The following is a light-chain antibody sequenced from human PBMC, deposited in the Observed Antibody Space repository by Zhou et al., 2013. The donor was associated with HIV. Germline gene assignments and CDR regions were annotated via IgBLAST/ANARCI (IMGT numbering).Light chain of an antibody. CDR3: LQYGSSPWT. Sequence: EIVLTQSPGTLSLSPGESATLSCRASQSISGSYLAWYHQKPGQAPRLLIYGASSRATGIPDRFSGSGSGTYFTLTISRVEPEDFAVYYCLQYGSSPWTFGQGTKVEV. V-gene: IGKV3-20*01. CDR2: GAS. J-gene: IGKJ1*01. CDR1: QSISGSY.